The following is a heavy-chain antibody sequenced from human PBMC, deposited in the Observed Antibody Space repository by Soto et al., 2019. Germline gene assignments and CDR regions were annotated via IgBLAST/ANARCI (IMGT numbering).Heavy chain of an antibody. CDR2: IYYSGST. CDR3: ARRDSGYADYMDV. V-gene: IGHV4-31*03. D-gene: IGHD5-12*01. CDR1: GGSISSGGYY. J-gene: IGHJ6*03. Sequence: SETLSLTCTVSGGSISSGGYYWSWIRQHPGKGLEWIGYIYYSGSTYYNPFLKSRVTISVDTSKNQFSLKLSSVTAADTAVYYCARRDSGYADYMDVWGKGTTVTVS.